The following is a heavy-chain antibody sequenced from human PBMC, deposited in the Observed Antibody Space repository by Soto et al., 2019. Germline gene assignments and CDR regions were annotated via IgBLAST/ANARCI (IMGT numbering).Heavy chain of an antibody. CDR1: GGSFSGYY. Sequence: SQTLSLTCAVYGGSFSGYYWSWIRQPPGKGLEWIGEINHSGSTNYNPSLKSRVTISVDTSKNQFSLKLSSVTAADTAVYYCARGGRAAAGMGGNMREPKNYYYYYYMDVWGKGTTVTVSS. CDR2: INHSGST. V-gene: IGHV4-34*01. CDR3: ARGGRAAAGMGGNMREPKNYYYYYYMDV. D-gene: IGHD6-13*01. J-gene: IGHJ6*03.